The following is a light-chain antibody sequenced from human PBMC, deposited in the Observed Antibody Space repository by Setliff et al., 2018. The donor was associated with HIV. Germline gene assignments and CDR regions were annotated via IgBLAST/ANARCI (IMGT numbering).Light chain of an antibody. J-gene: IGLJ1*01. Sequence: QSALTQPASVSGSPGQSISISCTGTSSDVGTYNFVSWYQQHPGKAPKLMIYDVSKRPSGVSNRFSGSKSGNTASLTISGLQAEDEADYYCSSYTSSSTRVFGTWTKVTVL. V-gene: IGLV2-14*03. CDR3: SSYTSSSTRV. CDR1: SSDVGTYNF. CDR2: DVS.